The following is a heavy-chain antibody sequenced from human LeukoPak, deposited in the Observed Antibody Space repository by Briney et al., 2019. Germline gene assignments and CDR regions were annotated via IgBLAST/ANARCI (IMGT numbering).Heavy chain of an antibody. D-gene: IGHD2-8*01. Sequence: AGVTVSCMPSGYTFSTLDISWVRQAPGQGLEWMGWISTYNGNPNYVQKFQGRVTMTTDTSTSTAYMELRSLKSDDTAVYYCARVMGPPDYWGQGTLVTVFS. J-gene: IGHJ4*02. CDR1: GYTFSTLD. CDR3: ARVMGPPDY. V-gene: IGHV1-18*01. CDR2: ISTYNGNP.